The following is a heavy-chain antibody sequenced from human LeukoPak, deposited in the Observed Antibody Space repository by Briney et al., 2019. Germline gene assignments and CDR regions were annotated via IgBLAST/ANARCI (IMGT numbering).Heavy chain of an antibody. V-gene: IGHV3-30*18. D-gene: IGHD3-3*01. CDR2: ISYDGSNK. Sequence: PGGSLRLSCAASGFTFSSYGMHWVRQAPGKGLEWVAVISYDGSNKYYADSVKGRFTISRDNSKNTLYLQMNSLRAEDTAVYYCAKDSSRRASVLRFLEWSPHYYYCGMDVWGQGTTVTVSS. CDR3: AKDSSRRASVLRFLEWSPHYYYCGMDV. J-gene: IGHJ6*02. CDR1: GFTFSSYG.